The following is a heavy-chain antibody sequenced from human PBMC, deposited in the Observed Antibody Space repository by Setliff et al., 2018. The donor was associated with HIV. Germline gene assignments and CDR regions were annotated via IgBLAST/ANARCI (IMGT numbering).Heavy chain of an antibody. CDR1: GYSFTNYW. CDR2: VSPGDSGT. J-gene: IGHJ4*02. V-gene: IGHV5-51*01. D-gene: IGHD2-8*01. Sequence: GESLKISCTGSGYSFTNYWIGWVRQMPGKGLEWMGIVSPGDSGTSYSPSFQGQVTMSADKSISTAYLQWSSLKASDTAMYYCARLKDVVLMVNDFWGQGTLVTVSS. CDR3: ARLKDVVLMVNDF.